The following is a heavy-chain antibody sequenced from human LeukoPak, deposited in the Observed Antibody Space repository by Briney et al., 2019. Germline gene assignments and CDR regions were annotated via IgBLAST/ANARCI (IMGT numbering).Heavy chain of an antibody. Sequence: GASVKVSCKASGYTFTSYYIHWMRPAPGQGLEWVGWINPNSGGSHYAQKFQGRVTMTRDTSVNTGYMELTSLRTDDTAVYYCARGPRYGESGYNLGPYWGQGTLVTVSS. CDR3: ARGPRYGESGYNLGPY. J-gene: IGHJ4*02. V-gene: IGHV1-2*02. CDR1: GYTFTSYY. D-gene: IGHD5-12*01. CDR2: INPNSGGS.